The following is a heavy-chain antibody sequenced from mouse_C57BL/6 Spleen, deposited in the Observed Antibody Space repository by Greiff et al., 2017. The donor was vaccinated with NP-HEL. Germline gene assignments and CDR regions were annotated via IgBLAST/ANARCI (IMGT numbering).Heavy chain of an antibody. CDR3: ARERGITTVVATGGYFDY. D-gene: IGHD1-1*01. CDR1: GYTFTSYW. V-gene: IGHV1-52*01. Sequence: QVQLQQSGAELVRPGSSVKLSCKASGYTFTSYWMHWVKQRPIQGLEWIGNIDPSDSETHYNQKFKDKATLTVDKSSSTAYMQLSSLTSEDSAVYYCARERGITTVVATGGYFDYWGQGTTLTVSS. J-gene: IGHJ2*01. CDR2: IDPSDSET.